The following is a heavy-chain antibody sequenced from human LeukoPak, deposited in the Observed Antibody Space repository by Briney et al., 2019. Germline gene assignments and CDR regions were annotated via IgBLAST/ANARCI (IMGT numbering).Heavy chain of an antibody. CDR1: GASLSNSV. CDR2: IYSSGRT. D-gene: IGHD2-15*01. CDR3: ARAPTGCGGTCSFDY. Sequence: SETLSLTCTVSGASLSNSVWSWIRQPAGKGLEWIGRIYSSGRTNYNPSLKSRVTLSIDTSNNQFSLKLTSVTAEDTALYYCARAPTGCGGTCSFDYWGQGTLVTVSS. V-gene: IGHV4-4*07. J-gene: IGHJ4*02.